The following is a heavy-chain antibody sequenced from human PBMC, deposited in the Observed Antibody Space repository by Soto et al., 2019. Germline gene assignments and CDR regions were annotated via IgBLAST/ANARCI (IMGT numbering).Heavy chain of an antibody. V-gene: IGHV6-1*01. J-gene: IGHJ4*02. CDR2: THYRSKWKN. D-gene: IGHD6-13*01. Sequence: SQTLSLTCVISGDSVASNRATLNWVRQSPSRGLEWLGRTHYRSKWKNDYALSVNSRITINPDTSKNQLSLQLSSVTPDDTAIYYCVRGVDSSFDYWGQGTLVTVSS. CDR1: GDSVASNRAT. CDR3: VRGVDSSFDY.